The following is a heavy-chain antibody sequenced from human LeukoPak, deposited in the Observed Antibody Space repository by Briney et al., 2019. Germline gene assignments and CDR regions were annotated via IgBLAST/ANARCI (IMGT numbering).Heavy chain of an antibody. CDR2: IFTSGNT. V-gene: IGHV4-31*03. CDR1: GDSISSGGYY. Sequence: PSETLSLTCTVSGDSISSGGYYWTWIRQHPGKGLEWIANIFTSGNTYYNPSLKGRIFTSVDTSKSQFSLRLTSVTAADTAVYYCARATLRGDPFDFWGQGLQVTVSS. J-gene: IGHJ4*02. D-gene: IGHD2-21*02. CDR3: ARATLRGDPFDF.